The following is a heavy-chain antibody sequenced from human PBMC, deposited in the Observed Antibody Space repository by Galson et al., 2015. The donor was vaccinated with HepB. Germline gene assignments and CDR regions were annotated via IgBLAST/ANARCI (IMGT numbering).Heavy chain of an antibody. Sequence: SVKVSCKASGYTFTSYDINWVRQATGQGLEWMGWMNPNSGNTGYAQKFQGRVTMTRNTSISTAYMELSSLRSEDTAVYYCARGGRIGQVLRFLEWLFVVWGKGTTVTVSS. CDR1: GYTFTSYD. CDR3: ARGGRIGQVLRFLEWLFVV. V-gene: IGHV1-8*01. CDR2: MNPNSGNT. D-gene: IGHD3-3*01. J-gene: IGHJ6*04.